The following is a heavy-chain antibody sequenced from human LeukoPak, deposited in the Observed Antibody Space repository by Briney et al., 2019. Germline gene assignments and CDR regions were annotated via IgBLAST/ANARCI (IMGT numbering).Heavy chain of an antibody. CDR1: GGSVTSYY. CDR2: MYYSGST. Sequence: SETLSLTCTVSGGSVTSYYWSWIRQPPGKGLEWIGYMYYSGSTSYSPSLKSRVTISVDTSKNQLSLKLRSVTAADTAVYYCARDKQPGDYWGQGTLVTVSS. D-gene: IGHD6-13*01. V-gene: IGHV4-59*02. J-gene: IGHJ4*02. CDR3: ARDKQPGDY.